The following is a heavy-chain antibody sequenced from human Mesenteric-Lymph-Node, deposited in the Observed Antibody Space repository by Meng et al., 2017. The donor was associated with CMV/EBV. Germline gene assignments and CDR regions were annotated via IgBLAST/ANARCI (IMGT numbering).Heavy chain of an antibody. J-gene: IGHJ5*02. CDR2: ISTNTGDK. D-gene: IGHD1-1*01. Sequence: QMQLVQSEAELKKPGASVKFSCKASGYSFTGCSIHWVRQAPGQGLEWMGRISTNTGDKIYDTNFQGRVTMTRDPSINTAYMEQTSVTSGDTALYYGGGGVHTFDPWGQGTLVTVSS. V-gene: IGHV1-2*06. CDR3: GGGVHTFDP. CDR1: GYSFTGCS.